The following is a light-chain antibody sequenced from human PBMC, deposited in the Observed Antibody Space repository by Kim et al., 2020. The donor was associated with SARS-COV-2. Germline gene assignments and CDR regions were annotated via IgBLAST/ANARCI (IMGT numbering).Light chain of an antibody. CDR1: QSVSSN. CDR2: GAS. J-gene: IGKJ2*01. Sequence: EIVMTQSPATLSVSPGERATLSCRASQSVSSNLAWYQQKPGQAPRLLIYGASTRATGIPARFSGSGSGTEFTLTISSLQSEDFAVYFCQQYYKWPSYTFGQGTKLEI. V-gene: IGKV3-15*01. CDR3: QQYYKWPSYT.